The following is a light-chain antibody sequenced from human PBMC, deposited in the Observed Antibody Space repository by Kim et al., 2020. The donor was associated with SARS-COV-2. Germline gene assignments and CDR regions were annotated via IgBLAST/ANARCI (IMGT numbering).Light chain of an antibody. V-gene: IGLV1-40*01. CDR2: GDN. J-gene: IGLJ1*01. CDR3: QSYDKNLSAYV. Sequence: QSVLTQPPSVSGAPGQRVTIPCTGSKSNVGAGSDVHWYQQFPGTAPKLLIFGDNNRPSGVPGRFSASKSGTSASLAVTGLQAEDEADYYCQSYDKNLSAYVFGTGTKVTVL. CDR1: KSNVGAGSD.